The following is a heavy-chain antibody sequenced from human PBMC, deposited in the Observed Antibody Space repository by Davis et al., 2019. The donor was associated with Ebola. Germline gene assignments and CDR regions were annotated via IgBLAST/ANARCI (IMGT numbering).Heavy chain of an antibody. CDR3: ARDPAIGQPLSTFDV. CDR2: IWYDGSRE. D-gene: IGHD1-14*01. Sequence: GESLKISCAGSGFIFSDYSMHWVRQAPGKGLEWLAVIWYDGSREFIADSMKGRFTISRDNSRNTLFLQVNSLRVEDTAVYYCARDPAIGQPLSTFDVWGQGTTVTVAS. CDR1: GFIFSDYS. V-gene: IGHV3-33*08. J-gene: IGHJ3*01.